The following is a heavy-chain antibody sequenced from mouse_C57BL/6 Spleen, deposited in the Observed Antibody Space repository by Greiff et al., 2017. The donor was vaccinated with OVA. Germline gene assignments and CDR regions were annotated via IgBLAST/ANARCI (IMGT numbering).Heavy chain of an antibody. J-gene: IGHJ4*01. CDR1: GFTFTDYY. V-gene: IGHV7-3*01. CDR3: ARDGYGIGYRAMDY. D-gene: IGHD1-1*01. CDR2: IRNKANGYTT. Sequence: DVKLVESGGGLVQPGGSLSLSCAASGFTFTDYYMSWVRQPPGKALEWLGFIRNKANGYTTEYSASVKGRFTISRDNSQSILYLQMNALRAEDSATYYCARDGYGIGYRAMDYWGQGTSVTVSS.